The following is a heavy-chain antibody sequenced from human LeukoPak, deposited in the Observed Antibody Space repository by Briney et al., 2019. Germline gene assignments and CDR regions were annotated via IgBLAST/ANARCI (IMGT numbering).Heavy chain of an antibody. V-gene: IGHV3-74*01. CDR3: AMILTGYYSNDY. J-gene: IGHJ4*02. CDR2: INSDGSST. CDR1: GFTFSSYW. D-gene: IGHD3-9*01. Sequence: GGSLRLSCAASGFTFSSYWMHWVRQAPGKGLVWVSRINSDGSSTSYADSVKGRFTISRDNAKNTLYLQMNSLRAVDTAVYYCAMILTGYYSNDYWGQGTLVTVSS.